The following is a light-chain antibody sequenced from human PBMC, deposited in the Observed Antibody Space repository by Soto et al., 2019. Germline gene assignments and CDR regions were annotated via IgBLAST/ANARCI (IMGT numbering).Light chain of an antibody. V-gene: IGKV3-15*01. J-gene: IGKJ1*01. CDR2: GAS. Sequence: IVMTRSPATLSVSPGERATLSCRASQSVSSNLAWYQQKPGQAPRLLIYGASTRATGIPARFSGSGSGTEFTLTISSLQSEDFAVYYCQQYNNWPPVTFGQGTKVDIK. CDR1: QSVSSN. CDR3: QQYNNWPPVT.